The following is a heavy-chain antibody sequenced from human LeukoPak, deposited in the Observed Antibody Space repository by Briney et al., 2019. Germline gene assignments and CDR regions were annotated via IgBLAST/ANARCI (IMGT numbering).Heavy chain of an antibody. V-gene: IGHV1-8*01. CDR1: GYTFTSYG. CDR3: ARGSGIAVAGTDY. CDR2: MNSNSGNT. Sequence: ASVKVSCKASGYTFTSYGINWVRQATGQGLEWMGWMNSNSGNTGYAQKFQGRVTMTRNTSISTAYMELSSLRSDDTAVYYCARGSGIAVAGTDYWGQGTLVTVSS. D-gene: IGHD6-19*01. J-gene: IGHJ4*02.